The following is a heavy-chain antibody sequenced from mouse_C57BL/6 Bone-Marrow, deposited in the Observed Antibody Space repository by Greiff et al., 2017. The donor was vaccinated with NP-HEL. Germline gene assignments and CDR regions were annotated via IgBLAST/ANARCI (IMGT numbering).Heavy chain of an antibody. Sequence: EVKLQQSGAELVRPGASVKLSCTASGFNIKDDYMHWVKQRPEQGLEWIGWIDPENGDTEYASKFQGKATITADTSSNTAYLQLSSLTSEDTAVYYCTPIYYGRPWFAYWGQGTLVTVSA. CDR3: TPIYYGRPWFAY. CDR1: GFNIKDDY. J-gene: IGHJ3*01. D-gene: IGHD2-1*01. V-gene: IGHV14-4*01. CDR2: IDPENGDT.